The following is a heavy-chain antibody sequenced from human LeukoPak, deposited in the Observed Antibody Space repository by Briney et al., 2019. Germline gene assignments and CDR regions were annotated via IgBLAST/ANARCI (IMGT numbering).Heavy chain of an antibody. Sequence: ASVKVSCKASGYTFTGYYMYWVRQVPGQGLEWMGWINPKSGGTNYAQKFQGRVTMTRDTSISTVHMELSRLRSDDTAVYYCAREGGIAAAGRFDQWGQGTLVSVSS. V-gene: IGHV1-2*02. CDR3: AREGGIAAAGRFDQ. CDR2: INPKSGGT. D-gene: IGHD6-13*01. J-gene: IGHJ4*02. CDR1: GYTFTGYY.